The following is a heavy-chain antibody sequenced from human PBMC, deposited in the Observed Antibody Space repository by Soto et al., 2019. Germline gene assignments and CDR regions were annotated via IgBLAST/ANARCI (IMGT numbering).Heavy chain of an antibody. V-gene: IGHV3-23*01. Sequence: GGSLRLSCAASGFICSSYYMSWVRQAPGKGLEWVSTILVDGRTFYVDSVKGRLTISRDNSKNTVYLQMNSLTAGDTAQYYCAKATATGGGAFDICGQGTMVTVSS. D-gene: IGHD1-1*01. CDR1: GFICSSYY. CDR2: ILVDGRT. J-gene: IGHJ3*02. CDR3: AKATATGGGAFDI.